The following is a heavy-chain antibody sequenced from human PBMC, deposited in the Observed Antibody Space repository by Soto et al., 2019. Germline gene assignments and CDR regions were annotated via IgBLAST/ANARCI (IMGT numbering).Heavy chain of an antibody. CDR1: GGSFSGYY. D-gene: IGHD2-15*01. CDR2: INHSGST. Sequence: QVQLQQWGAGLLKPSETLSLTCAVYGGSFSGYYWSWIRQPPGKGLEWIGEINHSGSTNYNPSLKSRVTISVDTSKNQFSLKLSSVTAADTAVYYCGRVPVVVVAGSYFDYWGQGTLVTVSS. V-gene: IGHV4-34*01. CDR3: GRVPVVVVAGSYFDY. J-gene: IGHJ4*02.